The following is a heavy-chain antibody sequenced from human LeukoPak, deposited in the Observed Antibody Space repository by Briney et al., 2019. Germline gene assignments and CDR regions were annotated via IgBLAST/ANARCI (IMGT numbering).Heavy chain of an antibody. CDR1: GASISNYY. D-gene: IGHD1-26*01. Sequence: PSETLSLTCTVSGASISNYYWSWIRQTPEKGLEWMGHIHSSGGSSYYPPLKSRLTLSIDTSRNQLSLKLPSVTAADTAVYFCARLGSYHDFWGQGALVTVSS. J-gene: IGHJ4*02. CDR2: IHSSGGS. CDR3: ARLGSYHDF. V-gene: IGHV4-4*09.